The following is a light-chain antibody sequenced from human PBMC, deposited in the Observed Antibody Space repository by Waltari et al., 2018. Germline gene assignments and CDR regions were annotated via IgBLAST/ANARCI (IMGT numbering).Light chain of an antibody. CDR2: GKN. V-gene: IGLV3-19*01. CDR1: ILRVYY. CDR3: SSRDSSGDVI. Sequence: SSELTQDPAVSVALGQTVRITCQGAILRVYYPNWCQQKPGQAPLLVIYGKNNRPSGIPDRFSASTSGSTASLTITGAQAEDEAHYYCSSRDSSGDVIFGGGTKLTVL. J-gene: IGLJ2*01.